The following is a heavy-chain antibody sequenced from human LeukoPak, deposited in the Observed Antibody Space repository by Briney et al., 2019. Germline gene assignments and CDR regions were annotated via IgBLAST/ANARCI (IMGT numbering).Heavy chain of an antibody. CDR1: GYTFTSYY. Sequence: ASVKVSCKASGYTFTSYYMHWVRQAPGQGLEWMGIINPSGGSTSYAQKFQGRVTMTRDMSTSTVYMELSSPRSEDTAVYYCARDLGQQLVKNYYYYMDVWGKGTTVTVSS. CDR2: INPSGGST. CDR3: ARDLGQQLVKNYYYYMDV. J-gene: IGHJ6*03. D-gene: IGHD6-13*01. V-gene: IGHV1-46*01.